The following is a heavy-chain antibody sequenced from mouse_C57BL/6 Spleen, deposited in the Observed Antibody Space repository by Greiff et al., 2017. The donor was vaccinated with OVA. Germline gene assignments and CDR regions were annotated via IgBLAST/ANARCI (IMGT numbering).Heavy chain of an antibody. D-gene: IGHD1-1*01. CDR3: ARGKFYGSTPYAMDY. CDR2: INPSNGGT. CDR1: GYTFTSYW. J-gene: IGHJ4*01. V-gene: IGHV1-53*01. Sequence: QVQLQQPGTELVKPGASVKLSCKASGYTFTSYWMHWVKQRPGQGLEWIGNINPSNGGTNYNEKFKSKATLTVDKSSSTAYMQLSSLTSEDSAVYYCARGKFYGSTPYAMDYWGQGTSVTVSS.